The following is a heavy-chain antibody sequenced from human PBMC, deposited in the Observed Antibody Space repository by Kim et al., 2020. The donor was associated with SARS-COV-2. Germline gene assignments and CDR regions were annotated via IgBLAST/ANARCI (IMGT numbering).Heavy chain of an antibody. D-gene: IGHD2-2*01. Sequence: SETLSLTCTVSGDYISTHYWNWIRQPPGKGLEWIGYIYYSGSTNYNPSLKSRVTISVDTSKNQFSLKLSSVTAADTAVYYCAIRDAYTYNFHYWGQGTLVTVSS. J-gene: IGHJ4*02. CDR2: IYYSGST. CDR1: GDYISTHY. CDR3: AIRDAYTYNFHY. V-gene: IGHV4-59*11.